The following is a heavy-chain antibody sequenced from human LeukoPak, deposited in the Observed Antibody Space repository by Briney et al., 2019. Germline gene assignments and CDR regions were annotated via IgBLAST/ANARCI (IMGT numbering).Heavy chain of an antibody. D-gene: IGHD6-13*01. CDR1: GGSFSGYY. CDR2: INHSGST. Sequence: SETLSLTCAVYGGSFSGYYWSWIRQPPGKGLEWIGEINHSGSTNYNPSLKSRVTISVDTSKNQFSLKLSSVTAADTAVYYCARGGTAAGTEKSSPFDYWGQGTLVTVSS. J-gene: IGHJ4*02. CDR3: ARGGTAAGTEKSSPFDY. V-gene: IGHV4-34*01.